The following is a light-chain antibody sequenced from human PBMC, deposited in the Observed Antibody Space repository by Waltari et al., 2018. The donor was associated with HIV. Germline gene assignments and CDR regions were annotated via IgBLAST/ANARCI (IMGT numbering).Light chain of an antibody. CDR3: QAWDSSTVV. V-gene: IGLV3-1*01. CDR1: KLGDKY. Sequence: SYELTQPTSVSVSPDQTASITCAGDKLGDKYACCYQQKPSESPVLVFYQDNKRHSAIAERFSGSNSGNAATLTFSGTQAIDEADYSCQAWDSSTVVFGGGTKLPVL. J-gene: IGLJ2*01. CDR2: QDN.